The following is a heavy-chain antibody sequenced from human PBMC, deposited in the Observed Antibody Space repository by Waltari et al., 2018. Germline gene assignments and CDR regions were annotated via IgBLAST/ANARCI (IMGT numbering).Heavy chain of an antibody. V-gene: IGHV3-9*01. CDR2: ISWNGGSL. J-gene: IGHJ6*02. CDR3: AKVRVDRYYDSDGYGYGMDV. Sequence: EVQLVEFGGDLVQPGRSLRLSCAASGFNFDDYAMHWVRQGPGQGLEWVSGISWNGGSLGYSDSVKGRFTISRDNAKNSLFLQMNSLRVEDTASYYCAKVRVDRYYDSDGYGYGMDVWGQGTTVTVSS. CDR1: GFNFDDYA. D-gene: IGHD3-22*01.